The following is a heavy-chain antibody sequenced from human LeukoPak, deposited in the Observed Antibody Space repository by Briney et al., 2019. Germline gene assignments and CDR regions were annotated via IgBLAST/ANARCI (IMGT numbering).Heavy chain of an antibody. CDR3: ARQETSDFDY. V-gene: IGHV4-39*01. D-gene: IGHD2-2*01. J-gene: IGHJ4*02. CDR2: IYYSGST. Sequence: SETLSLTCTVSGGSISSSSYYWGWTRQPPGKGLEWIGSIYYSGSTYYNPSLKSRVTISVDTSKDQFSLKLSSVTAADTAVYYCARQETSDFDYWGQGTLVTVSS. CDR1: GGSISSSSYY.